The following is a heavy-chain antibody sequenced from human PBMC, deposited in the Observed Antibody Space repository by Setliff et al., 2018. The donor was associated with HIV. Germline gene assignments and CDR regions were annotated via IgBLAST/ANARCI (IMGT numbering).Heavy chain of an antibody. CDR3: TSQGQNTFNI. CDR1: GFNLSPYT. Sequence: GGSLRLSCAASGFNLSPYTLTWVRQVPGKGLEWVSSISANSNHVYYADSLKGRFTISRDNAKNSLYLQMNSLRVEDTAMYYCTSQGQNTFNIWGQGTMVTVSS. J-gene: IGHJ3*02. CDR2: ISANSNHV. V-gene: IGHV3-21*06.